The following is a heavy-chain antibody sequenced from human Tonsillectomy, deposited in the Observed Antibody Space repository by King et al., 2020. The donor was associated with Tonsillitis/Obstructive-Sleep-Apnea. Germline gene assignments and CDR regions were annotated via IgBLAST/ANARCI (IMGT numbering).Heavy chain of an antibody. J-gene: IGHJ4*02. Sequence: VQLVESGSELKKPGASVKVSCTASGYTFTTYAMNWVRQAPGQGLEWMGWINTNTGNPTYAQGFTGRFVFSLDTSVSTAYLQIIGLKAEDTAVYYCVRDASSSDYDSDPRVYWGQGTLVTVSS. CDR3: VRDASSSDYDSDPRVY. D-gene: IGHD5-12*01. V-gene: IGHV7-4-1*02. CDR2: INTNTGNP. CDR1: GYTFTTYA.